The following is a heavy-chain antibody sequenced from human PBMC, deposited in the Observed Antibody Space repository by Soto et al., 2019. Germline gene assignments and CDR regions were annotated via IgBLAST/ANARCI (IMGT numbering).Heavy chain of an antibody. V-gene: IGHV3-30*18. Sequence: GGSLRLSCGASGSTFSSYDIHWVRQAPGKGLEWVAHISPDGNNAYHADSVKGRFTISRDNARNTVYLQMNSLRAEDTAVYYCAKGVEQWLVGPYEYWGQGTLVTVSS. CDR2: ISPDGNNA. J-gene: IGHJ4*02. CDR1: GSTFSSYD. CDR3: AKGVEQWLVGPYEY. D-gene: IGHD6-19*01.